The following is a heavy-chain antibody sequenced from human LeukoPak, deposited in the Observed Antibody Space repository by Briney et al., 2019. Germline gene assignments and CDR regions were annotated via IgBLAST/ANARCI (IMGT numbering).Heavy chain of an antibody. CDR1: GFTFSSYG. J-gene: IGHJ4*02. V-gene: IGHV3-30*03. D-gene: IGHD6-13*01. CDR2: ISYDGSNK. CDR3: ALDSSSSPFDY. Sequence: GGSLRLSCAASGFTFSSYGMHWVRQAPGKGLEWVAVISYDGSNKYYADSVKGRFTISRDNSKNTLYLQMNSLRAEDTAVYYCALDSSSSPFDYWGQGTLVTVSS.